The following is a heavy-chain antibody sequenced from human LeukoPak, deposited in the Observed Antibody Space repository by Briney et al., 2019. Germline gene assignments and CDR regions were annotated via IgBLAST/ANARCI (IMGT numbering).Heavy chain of an antibody. CDR1: GFTFSNYC. Sequence: GGLILYSCAASGFTFSNYCMHWVRQAPGKGLVRVSRINSDGRSIIYADSVKGRFTISRDNAKNTLYLQMNSLRVEDTAVYYCARGGSPREARGDAFDIWGQGTMVTVSS. V-gene: IGHV3-74*01. J-gene: IGHJ3*02. CDR3: ARGGSPREARGDAFDI. CDR2: INSDGRSI. D-gene: IGHD1-26*01.